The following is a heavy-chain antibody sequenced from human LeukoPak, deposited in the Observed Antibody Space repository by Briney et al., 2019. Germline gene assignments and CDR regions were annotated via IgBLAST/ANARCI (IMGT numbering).Heavy chain of an antibody. D-gene: IGHD1-1*01. Sequence: GGSLRLSCAASGFTLSSYAMHWVRQAPGKGLEYVSAISSNGGSTYYANSVKGRLTISRDNSKNTLYLQMGSLRAEDMAVYYCAREKDLSDWNDPPHAFDIWGQGTMVTVSS. J-gene: IGHJ3*02. CDR3: AREKDLSDWNDPPHAFDI. V-gene: IGHV3-64*01. CDR1: GFTLSSYA. CDR2: ISSNGGST.